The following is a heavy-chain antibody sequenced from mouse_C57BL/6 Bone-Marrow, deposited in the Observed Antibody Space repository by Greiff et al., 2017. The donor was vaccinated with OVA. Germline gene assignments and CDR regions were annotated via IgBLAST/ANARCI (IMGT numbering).Heavy chain of an antibody. D-gene: IGHD4-1*01. CDR1: GFTFSSYA. Sequence: DVKLVESGGGLVKPGGSLKLSCAASGFTFSSYAMSWVRQTPEKRLEWVATISDGGSYTYYPDNVKGRFTISRDNAKHNLYLQMSHLKSEDTAMDYCARALWDGAMDYWGQGTSVTVSS. V-gene: IGHV5-4*03. J-gene: IGHJ4*01. CDR2: ISDGGSYT. CDR3: ARALWDGAMDY.